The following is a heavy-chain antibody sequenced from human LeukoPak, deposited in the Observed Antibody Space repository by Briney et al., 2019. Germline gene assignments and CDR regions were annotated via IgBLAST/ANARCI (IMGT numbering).Heavy chain of an antibody. V-gene: IGHV3-48*01. CDR1: GFTFSSYT. D-gene: IGHD6-13*01. CDR3: AKDRWHQLVSYPHLY. Sequence: GGSLRLSCTASGFTFSSYTMTWVRQAPGKGLEWVSYISGSSGTLYYADSVKGRFTISRDNAKNSMYLQMNSLRAEDTAVYYCAKDRWHQLVSYPHLYWGQGTLVSVSS. J-gene: IGHJ4*02. CDR2: ISGSSGTL.